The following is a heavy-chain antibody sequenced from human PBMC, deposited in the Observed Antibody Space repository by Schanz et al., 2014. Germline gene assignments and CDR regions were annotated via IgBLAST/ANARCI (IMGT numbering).Heavy chain of an antibody. Sequence: QVQLVQSGAEVQKPGSSVKVSCKASGITFSTYVVVCVRQAPGQGLEWMGRIIPILGIANYAQNFQGRVTITADKSTSTAYMELTSLRSEDTAVYYCAREVGLYDRGWFDPWGQGTLVTVSS. CDR3: AREVGLYDRGWFDP. J-gene: IGHJ5*02. CDR1: GITFSTYV. CDR2: IIPILGIA. D-gene: IGHD3-22*01. V-gene: IGHV1-69*04.